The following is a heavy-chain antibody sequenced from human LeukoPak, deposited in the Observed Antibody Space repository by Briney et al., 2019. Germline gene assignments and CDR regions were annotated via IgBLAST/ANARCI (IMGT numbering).Heavy chain of an antibody. Sequence: PETPSLTRAVYGGSLSGYYWSWIRHPPGKGLEWIGEINNSGSTNYNPSPKSRVTISVDTSKNQFSLKLSSVTAADTAVYYCARAACSSTSCYTFRSYYFDYWGQGTLVTVSS. V-gene: IGHV4-34*01. CDR2: INNSGST. CDR1: GGSLSGYY. J-gene: IGHJ4*02. D-gene: IGHD2-2*02. CDR3: ARAACSSTSCYTFRSYYFDY.